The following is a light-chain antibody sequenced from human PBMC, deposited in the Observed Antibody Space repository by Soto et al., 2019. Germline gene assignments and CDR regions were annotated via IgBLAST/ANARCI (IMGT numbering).Light chain of an antibody. V-gene: IGKV2-28*01. CDR3: TQPLLSHT. CDR2: LGS. J-gene: IGKJ2*01. CDR1: QSLLHSHGNNY. Sequence: DLVMTQSPLSLPVTPGEPASISCMSSQSLLHSHGNNYLDWYLLKPGQPPQLLIYLGSNRACGVPDRFSGSGSGTDFTLKISRVEDEDVRVYYCTQPLLSHTLGQGTKLEIK.